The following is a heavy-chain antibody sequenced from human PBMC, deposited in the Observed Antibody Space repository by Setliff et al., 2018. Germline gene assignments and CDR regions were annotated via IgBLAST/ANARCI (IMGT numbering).Heavy chain of an antibody. J-gene: IGHJ4*02. CDR3: VGGVVVIAFPGH. CDR2: VYYSGTT. V-gene: IGHV4-38-2*01. CDR1: GASVGSVYY. Sequence: PSETLSLTCAVSGASVGSVYYWGWIRQSPGKGLEWIASVYYSGTTYYNPSLKTRVTISVDTSKNQFSLRLSSVTAADTAVYYCVGGVVVIAFPGHWGQGTLVTVSS. D-gene: IGHD2-21*01.